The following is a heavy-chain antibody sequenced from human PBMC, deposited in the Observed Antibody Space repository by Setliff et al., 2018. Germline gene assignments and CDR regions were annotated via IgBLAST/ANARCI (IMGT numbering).Heavy chain of an antibody. CDR3: ARRPYDSSGYFNY. D-gene: IGHD3-22*01. Sequence: ASVKVSCKASGHTFTSYFMQWVRQAPGQGLEWMGWINAGNGNTKYSQKFQGRVTITRDTSASTAYMELSSLTSEDTAVYYCARRPYDSSGYFNYWGQGTLVTVSS. V-gene: IGHV1-3*01. CDR1: GHTFTSYF. J-gene: IGHJ4*02. CDR2: INAGNGNT.